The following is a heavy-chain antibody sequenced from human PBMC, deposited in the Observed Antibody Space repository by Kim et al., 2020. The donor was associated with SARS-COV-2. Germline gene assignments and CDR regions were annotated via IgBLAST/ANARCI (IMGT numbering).Heavy chain of an antibody. CDR2: DDTII. Sequence: DDTIIDYADSVKGRFTISRDNAKGTLYLQMNSLRDEDTAVYYCVRDSSATYWGQGTLVTVSS. V-gene: IGHV3-74*01. CDR3: VRDSSATY. J-gene: IGHJ4*02. D-gene: IGHD3-22*01.